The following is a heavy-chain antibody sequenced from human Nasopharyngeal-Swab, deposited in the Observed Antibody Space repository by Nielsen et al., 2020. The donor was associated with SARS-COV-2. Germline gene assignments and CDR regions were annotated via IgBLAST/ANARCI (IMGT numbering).Heavy chain of an antibody. J-gene: IGHJ4*02. CDR2: ISYDGSNK. V-gene: IGHV3-30-3*01. Sequence: GESLKISCAAPGFTFSSYSMHWVRQAPGKGLEWVAVISYDGSNKYYADSVKGRFTISRDNSKNTLYLQMNSLKAEDTAVYYCARAFGFGGVDYWGQGTLVTVSS. CDR3: ARAFGFGGVDY. CDR1: GFTFSSYS. D-gene: IGHD3-16*01.